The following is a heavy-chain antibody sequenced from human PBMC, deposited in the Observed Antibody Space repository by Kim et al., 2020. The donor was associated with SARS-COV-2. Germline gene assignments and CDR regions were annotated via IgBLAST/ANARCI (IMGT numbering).Heavy chain of an antibody. V-gene: IGHV3-7*01. CDR3: ARVESTDFWSGYYLLYYGMDV. J-gene: IGHJ6*02. CDR2: IKQDGSEK. D-gene: IGHD3-3*01. Sequence: GGSLRLSCAASGFTFSSYWMSWVRQAPGKGLEWVANIKQDGSEKYYVDSVKGRFTISRDNAKNSLYLQMNSLRAEDTAVYYCARVESTDFWSGYYLLYYGMDVWGQGTTVTVSS. CDR1: GFTFSSYW.